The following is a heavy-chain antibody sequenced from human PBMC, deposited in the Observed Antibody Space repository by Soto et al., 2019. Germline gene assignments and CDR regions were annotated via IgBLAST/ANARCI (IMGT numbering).Heavy chain of an antibody. D-gene: IGHD3-3*01. V-gene: IGHV1-18*01. CDR3: ARGGEYYDFWSGLSDDAFDI. J-gene: IGHJ3*02. Sequence: ASVKVSCKASGYTFTSYGISWVRQAPGQGFEWMGWISPYNGNTNYAQKLQGRVTMTRDTSTSTAYMELSRLRSDDTAVYYCARGGEYYDFWSGLSDDAFDIWGQGTRVTVSS. CDR2: ISPYNGNT. CDR1: GYTFTSYG.